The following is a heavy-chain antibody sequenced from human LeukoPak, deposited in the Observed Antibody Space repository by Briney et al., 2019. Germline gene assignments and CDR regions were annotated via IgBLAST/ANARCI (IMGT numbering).Heavy chain of an antibody. CDR1: GYTFTSYD. CDR3: ARLPTVTSDGDY. Sequence: ASVKVSCKASGYTFTSYDINWVRQATGQGLEWMGWMNPNSGNTGYAQKFQGRVTMTRNTSISTAYMELSSLRSEDTDVYYCARLPTVTSDGDYWGQGTLVTVSS. J-gene: IGHJ4*02. CDR2: MNPNSGNT. V-gene: IGHV1-8*01. D-gene: IGHD4-17*01.